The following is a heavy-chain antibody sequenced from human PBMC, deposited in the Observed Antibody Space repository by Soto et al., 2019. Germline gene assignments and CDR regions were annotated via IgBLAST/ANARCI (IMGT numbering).Heavy chain of an antibody. D-gene: IGHD3-22*01. CDR2: INPSGGST. J-gene: IGHJ4*02. CDR1: GYTFTSYY. CDR3: ARDPSGVDYYDSSGYYVNGVFDY. V-gene: IGHV1-46*01. Sequence: ASVKVSCKASGYTFTSYYMHWVRQAPGQGLEWMGIINPSGGSTSYAQKFQGRVTMTRDTSTSTVYMELSSLRSEDTAVYYCARDPSGVDYYDSSGYYVNGVFDYWGQGTLVTVSS.